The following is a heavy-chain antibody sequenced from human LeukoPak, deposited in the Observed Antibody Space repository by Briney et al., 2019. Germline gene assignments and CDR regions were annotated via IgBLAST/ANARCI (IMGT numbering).Heavy chain of an antibody. CDR3: AQKQWVPYYFHY. CDR1: GGSVSSGNYY. J-gene: IGHJ4*02. V-gene: IGHV4-61*01. CDR2: IYYSGST. D-gene: IGHD1-26*01. Sequence: SETLSLTCSVPGGSVSSGNYYWSWIRQPPGKGLEWIGYIYYSGSTDYNPSLKSRVTISVDTSKNQFSLRLSSVTAADTAVYYCAQKQWVPYYFHYWGQGALVTVSS.